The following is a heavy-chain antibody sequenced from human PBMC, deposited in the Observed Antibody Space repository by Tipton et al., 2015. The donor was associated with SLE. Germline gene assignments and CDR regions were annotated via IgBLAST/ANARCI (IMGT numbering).Heavy chain of an antibody. D-gene: IGHD7-27*01. CDR1: GFTFSSYA. CDR3: AREGHNWGSWYFDL. J-gene: IGHJ2*01. V-gene: IGHV3-53*01. Sequence: GSLRLSCAASGFTFSSYAMSWVRQAPGKGLEWVSVIYSGGSTYYADSVKGRFTISRDNSKNTLYLQMNSLRAEDTAVYYCAREGHNWGSWYFDLWGRGTLVTVSS. CDR2: IYSGGST.